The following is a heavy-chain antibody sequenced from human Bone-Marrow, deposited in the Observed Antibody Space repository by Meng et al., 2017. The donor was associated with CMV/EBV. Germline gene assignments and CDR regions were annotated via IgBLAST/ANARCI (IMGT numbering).Heavy chain of an antibody. V-gene: IGHV3-53*01. CDR3: ARGWFGESSFDY. Sequence: GESLKISCAASGFTVSSNYMSWVRQAPGKGLEWVSVIYSGGSTYYADSVKGRFTISRDNSKNTLYLQMNSLRAEDTAVYYCARGWFGESSFDYWGQGPLVTVYS. CDR1: GFTVSSNY. D-gene: IGHD3-10*01. J-gene: IGHJ4*02. CDR2: IYSGGST.